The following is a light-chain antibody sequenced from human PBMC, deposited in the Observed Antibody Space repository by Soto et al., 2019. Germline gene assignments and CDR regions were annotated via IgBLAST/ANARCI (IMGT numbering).Light chain of an antibody. V-gene: IGKV1-9*01. CDR2: DSS. Sequence: DIQLTQSPSFLSASVEDRVTISCRASYDISSSLAWYQQEPGKPPKLLIYDSSTLQTGVPSRLTGSGSGRKFTLTISGLQFGDFATYFCQQLSHYPYTCGQGTKLEI. CDR3: QQLSHYPYT. CDR1: YDISSS. J-gene: IGKJ2*01.